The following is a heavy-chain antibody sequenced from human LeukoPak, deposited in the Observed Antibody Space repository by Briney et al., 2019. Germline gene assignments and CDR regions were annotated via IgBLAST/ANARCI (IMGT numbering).Heavy chain of an antibody. CDR3: ARGCSGGSCKGIY. D-gene: IGHD2-15*01. V-gene: IGHV4-34*01. Sequence: PPETLSLTCAVYGGSFSGYYWSWIRQPPGKGLEWIGEINHSGSTNYNPSLKSRVTISVDTSKNQFSLKLSSVTAADTAVYYCARGCSGGSCKGIYWGQGTLVTVSS. CDR2: INHSGST. J-gene: IGHJ4*02. CDR1: GGSFSGYY.